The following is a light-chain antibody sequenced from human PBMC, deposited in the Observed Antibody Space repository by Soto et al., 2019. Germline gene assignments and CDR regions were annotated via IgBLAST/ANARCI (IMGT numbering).Light chain of an antibody. CDR1: QSVSRK. J-gene: IGKJ5*01. CDR3: QQYNNWPIT. Sequence: MTQSPSSLSASVGDRVTLSCRASQSVSRKLVWYQQKPGQAPRLLIYGASTRATGIPERFSGSGSGTEFTLTISSLQSEDFAVYYCQQYNNWPITFGQGTRLEIK. CDR2: GAS. V-gene: IGKV3D-15*01.